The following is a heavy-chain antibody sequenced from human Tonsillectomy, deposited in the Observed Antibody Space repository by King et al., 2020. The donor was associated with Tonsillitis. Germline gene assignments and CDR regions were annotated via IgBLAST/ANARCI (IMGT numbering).Heavy chain of an antibody. D-gene: IGHD2-21*02. V-gene: IGHV3-21*01. J-gene: IGHJ3*02. CDR1: GFTFSSYS. CDR3: ARDYVRGAYCGGDCYLDAFDI. Sequence: VQLVESGGGLVKPGGSLRLSCAASGFTFSSYSMNWVRQAPGKGLEWVSSISSSSSYIYYADSVKGRFTISRDNAKNSLYLQMNSLRAEDTAVYYCARDYVRGAYCGGDCYLDAFDIWGQGTMVTVSS. CDR2: ISSSSSYI.